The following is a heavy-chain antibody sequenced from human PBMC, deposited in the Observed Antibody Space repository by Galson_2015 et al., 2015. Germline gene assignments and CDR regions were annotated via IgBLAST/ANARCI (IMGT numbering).Heavy chain of an antibody. V-gene: IGHV3-53*01. J-gene: IGHJ4*02. Sequence: SLRLSCAASGFPVGSSDLSWVRQAPGRGLEGVSVIGANGITYYADSVKGRFTISRDSSKNTVYLQVNSLTAEDTAIYYCAGFDSSGYNLRGTLMDDGGQGTLVT. CDR1: GFPVGSSD. CDR2: IGANGIT. D-gene: IGHD3-22*01. CDR3: AGFDSSGYNLRGTLMDD.